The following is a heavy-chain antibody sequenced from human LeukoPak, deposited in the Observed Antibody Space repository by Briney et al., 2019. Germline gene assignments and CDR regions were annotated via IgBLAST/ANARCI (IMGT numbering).Heavy chain of an antibody. Sequence: ASVKVSCKASGYTFTSYYMHWVRQAPGQGLEWMGIINPSGGSTSYAQKLQGRVTMTRDTSTSTVYMEMSSLRSEDTALYYCAREGGSSSWYDYWGQGTLVTVSS. CDR2: INPSGGST. J-gene: IGHJ4*02. CDR1: GYTFTSYY. D-gene: IGHD6-13*01. CDR3: AREGGSSSWYDY. V-gene: IGHV1-46*04.